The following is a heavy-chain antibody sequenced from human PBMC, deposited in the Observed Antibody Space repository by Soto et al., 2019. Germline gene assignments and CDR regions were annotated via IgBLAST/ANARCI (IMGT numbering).Heavy chain of an antibody. CDR2: ISSTSSTM. CDR1: GFTLSSYS. D-gene: IGHD2-21*01. V-gene: IGHV3-48*02. Sequence: PGGSLRLSCAASGFTLSSYSMNWVRQAPRKGLEWVSYISSTSSTMYYADSVKGRVTISRGNAKNSLYLQMYSLRDEDTAVYYCVRGRSDSLMDVWGQGTTVTVSS. CDR3: VRGRSDSLMDV. J-gene: IGHJ6*02.